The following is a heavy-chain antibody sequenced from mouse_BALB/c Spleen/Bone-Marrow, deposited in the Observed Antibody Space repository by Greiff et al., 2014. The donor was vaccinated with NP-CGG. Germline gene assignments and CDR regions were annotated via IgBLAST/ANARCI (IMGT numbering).Heavy chain of an antibody. J-gene: IGHJ2*01. Sequence: AKLVESGPGLVAPSQSLSITCTVSGFSLTSYGVHWVRQPPGKGLEWLGVIWAGGSTNYNSTLMSRLTISKDNSKSQVFLKMNSLQTDDTAMYYCARYYYGFLDYWGQGTTLTVSS. CDR3: ARYYYGFLDY. CDR1: GFSLTSYG. CDR2: IWAGGST. D-gene: IGHD1-2*01. V-gene: IGHV2-9*02.